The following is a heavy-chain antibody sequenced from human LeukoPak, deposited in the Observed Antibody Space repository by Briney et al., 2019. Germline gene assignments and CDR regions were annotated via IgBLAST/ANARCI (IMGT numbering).Heavy chain of an antibody. CDR1: GGSISSGSYY. CDR3: ARSLSGMDAFDI. J-gene: IGHJ3*02. V-gene: IGHV4-61*02. CDR2: IYTSGST. Sequence: SETLSLTCTVSGGSISSGSYYWSWIRQPAGKGLEWFGRIYTSGSTNYNPSLKSRVTISVDTSKNQFSPKLSPVTAADTAVYYCARSLSGMDAFDIWGQGTMVTVSS. D-gene: IGHD3-10*01.